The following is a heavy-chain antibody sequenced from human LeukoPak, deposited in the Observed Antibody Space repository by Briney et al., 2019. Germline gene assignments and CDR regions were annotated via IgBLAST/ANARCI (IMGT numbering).Heavy chain of an antibody. CDR3: ARHAPSGGYSDY. CDR2: IYYSGST. D-gene: IGHD3-10*01. V-gene: IGHV4-59*08. J-gene: IGHJ4*02. CDR1: GGSISSYY. Sequence: SETLSLTCTVSGGSISSYYGSWIRQPPGKGLEWIGYIYYSGSTNYNSSLKSRLTISVDTSKNQFSLKLTSVTAADTAVYYCARHAPSGGYSDYWGQGTLVTVSS.